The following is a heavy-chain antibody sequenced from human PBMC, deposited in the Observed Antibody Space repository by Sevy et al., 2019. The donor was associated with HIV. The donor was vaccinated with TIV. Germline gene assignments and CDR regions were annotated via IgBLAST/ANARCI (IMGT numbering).Heavy chain of an antibody. Sequence: GGSLRLSCAASGFTFSIIYMNWVRQSPGKGLEWVGRMKSKTDGGKIAYAAPVKDRFTMSRDDSKNTLYLQMNSLKADDTAVYYCTTVGFPHWGSEAFDIWGQGTMVTVSS. J-gene: IGHJ3*02. CDR2: MKSKTDGGKI. D-gene: IGHD3-16*01. CDR1: GFTFSIIY. CDR3: TTVGFPHWGSEAFDI. V-gene: IGHV3-15*01.